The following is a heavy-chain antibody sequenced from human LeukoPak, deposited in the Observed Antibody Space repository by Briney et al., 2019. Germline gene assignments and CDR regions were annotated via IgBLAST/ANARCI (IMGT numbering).Heavy chain of an antibody. Sequence: ASVKVSCKASGYTFTGYYMHWVRQAPGQGLEWMGWINPNSGGTNYAQKFQGRVTMTRDTSISTAYMELSRLRSDDTAVYYCAREGTSQQLVPPYFDYWGQGTLVTVSS. CDR3: AREGTSQQLVPPYFDY. CDR1: GYTFTGYY. CDR2: INPNSGGT. J-gene: IGHJ4*02. D-gene: IGHD6-13*01. V-gene: IGHV1-2*02.